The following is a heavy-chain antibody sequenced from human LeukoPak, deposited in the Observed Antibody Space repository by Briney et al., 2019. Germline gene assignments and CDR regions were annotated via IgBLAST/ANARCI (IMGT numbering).Heavy chain of an antibody. D-gene: IGHD3-22*01. CDR2: INHSGST. V-gene: IGHV4-34*01. J-gene: IGHJ5*02. CDR3: ARLGPYYDSSGYYSKYNWFDP. Sequence: PSETLSLTCAVYGGSFSGYYWSWIRQPPGKGLEWIGEINHSGSTNYNPSLKSRVTISVDTSKNQFSLKLSSVTAADTAVYYCARLGPYYDSSGYYSKYNWFDPWGQGTLVTVSS. CDR1: GGSFSGYY.